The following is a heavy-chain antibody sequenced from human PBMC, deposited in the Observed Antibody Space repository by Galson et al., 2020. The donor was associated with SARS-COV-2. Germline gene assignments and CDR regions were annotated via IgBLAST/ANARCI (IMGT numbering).Heavy chain of an antibody. CDR2: ISYDGSNK. CDR1: GFTFSSYG. J-gene: IGHJ3*01. Sequence: GESLKISCAAPGFTFSSYGMHWVRQAPGKWLERVAVISYDGSNKYYADPVNGRFTISRDNSKNTLYLQMNSLRAEDTAVYYCANELVDAFDVWGQGTMVTVSS. V-gene: IGHV3-30*18. D-gene: IGHD6-13*01. CDR3: ANELVDAFDV.